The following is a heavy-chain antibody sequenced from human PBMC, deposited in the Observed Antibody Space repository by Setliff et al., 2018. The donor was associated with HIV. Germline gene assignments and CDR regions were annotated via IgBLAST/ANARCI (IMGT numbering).Heavy chain of an antibody. CDR1: GYTFTSYG. D-gene: IGHD3-10*01. J-gene: IGHJ4*02. Sequence: ASVKVSCKASGYTFTSYGISWVRQAPGQGLEWMAIIDPSGESTNYAQNFQGRVTFTADKSTTTVYMELSSLRSDDTAVYYCARDRGAYYECFDSWGQGTLVTVSS. CDR2: IDPSGEST. V-gene: IGHV1-46*01. CDR3: ARDRGAYYECFDS.